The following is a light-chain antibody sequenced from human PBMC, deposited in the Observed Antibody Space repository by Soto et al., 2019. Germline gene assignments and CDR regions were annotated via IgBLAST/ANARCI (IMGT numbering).Light chain of an antibody. V-gene: IGLV2-14*01. CDR3: SSYTSSSTLV. CDR2: DVS. Sequence: QSVLTQPASVSGSPGQSITIPCTGTSSDVGGYNYVSWYQQHPGKAPKLMIYDVSNRPSGVSNRFSGSKSDNTASLTISGLQAEDEADYYCSSYTSSSTLVFGGGTKLTVL. J-gene: IGLJ2*01. CDR1: SSDVGGYNY.